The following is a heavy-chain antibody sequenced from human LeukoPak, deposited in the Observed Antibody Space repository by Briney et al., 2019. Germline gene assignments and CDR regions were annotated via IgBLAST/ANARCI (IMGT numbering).Heavy chain of an antibody. CDR2: IIPIFGTA. CDR3: ARDYYDSRESGETVYFDY. CDR1: GGTFSSYA. J-gene: IGHJ4*01. D-gene: IGHD3-22*01. Sequence: SVKVSCKASGGTFSSYAISWVRQAPGQGLEWMGGIIPIFGTANYAQKFQGRVTITADESTSTAYMELSSLRSEDTAVYYCARDYYDSRESGETVYFDYXGXGTLVTVSS. V-gene: IGHV1-69*13.